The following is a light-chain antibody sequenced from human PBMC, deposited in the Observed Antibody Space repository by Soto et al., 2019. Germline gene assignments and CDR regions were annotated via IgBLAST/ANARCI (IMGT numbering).Light chain of an antibody. CDR1: QSVSSNY. CDR3: QQYFTSPLT. Sequence: EVVLTQSPGTLSLSPGERATLSCRASQSVSSNYLAWYQQKPGQAPRLLIYGVSTRATVIPDRFSGSGSGTGFSLTISRLEPEDFAMYYCQQYFTSPLTFGGGTKVEIK. J-gene: IGKJ4*01. V-gene: IGKV3-20*01. CDR2: GVS.